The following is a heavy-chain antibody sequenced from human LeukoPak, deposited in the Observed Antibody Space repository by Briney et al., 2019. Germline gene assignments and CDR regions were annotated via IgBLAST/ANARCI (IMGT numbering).Heavy chain of an antibody. Sequence: TQSLTCTVSGGSISSGGYYWSWIRQPPGKGLEWIGYIYYSGSTNYNPSLKSRVTISVDTSKNQFSLKLSSVTAADTAVYYCAKDSSYYDFWSGYYTSYYYGMDVWGQGTTVTVSS. CDR1: GGSISSGGYY. CDR3: AKDSSYYDFWSGYYTSYYYGMDV. J-gene: IGHJ6*02. D-gene: IGHD3-3*01. CDR2: IYYSGST. V-gene: IGHV4-61*08.